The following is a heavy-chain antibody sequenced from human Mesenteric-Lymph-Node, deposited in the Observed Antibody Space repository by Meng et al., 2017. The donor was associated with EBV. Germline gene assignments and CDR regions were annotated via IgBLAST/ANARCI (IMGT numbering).Heavy chain of an antibody. CDR2: IYWDGEK. CDR3: AHSFTTSGNWFDY. V-gene: IGHV2-5*02. Sequence: QITSKESGPPWMRPTQTPTLTCTLSGFSIGTTGVAVGWIRQPPGQALEWLALIYWDGEKHYSPSLKSRLTITKDTSKNQVILTMTKVYPVDTATYYCAHSFTTSGNWFDYWGQGALVTVSS. CDR1: GFSIGTTGVA. D-gene: IGHD2/OR15-2a*01. J-gene: IGHJ5*01.